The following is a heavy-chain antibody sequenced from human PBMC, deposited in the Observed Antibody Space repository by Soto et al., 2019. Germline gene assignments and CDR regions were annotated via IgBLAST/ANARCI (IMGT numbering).Heavy chain of an antibody. V-gene: IGHV4-31*03. Sequence: QVQLQESGPGLVKPSQTLSLTCTVSGGSISSGGYYWSWIRQHPGKGLEWIGYIYYSGSTYYNPSLKSRVTRTVDTSKSQFSLKLSSVTAADTAVYYCAGIYSGSPGGTLRYWGQGTLVTVSS. CDR1: GGSISSGGYY. CDR2: IYYSGST. J-gene: IGHJ4*02. CDR3: AGIYSGSPGGTLRY. D-gene: IGHD1-26*01.